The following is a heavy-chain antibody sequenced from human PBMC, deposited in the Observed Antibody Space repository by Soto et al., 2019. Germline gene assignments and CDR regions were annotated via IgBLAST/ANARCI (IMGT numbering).Heavy chain of an antibody. CDR2: MNPNSGNT. D-gene: IGHD2-2*01. V-gene: IGHV1-8*01. CDR1: GYTFTSYD. Sequence: ALVKVPCKASGYTFTSYDINWVRQATGQGLEWMGWMNPNSGNTGYAQKFQGRVTMTRNTSISTAYMELSSLRSEDTAVYYCARGPLHCSSTSCYYNWFDPWGQGTLVTVSS. J-gene: IGHJ5*02. CDR3: ARGPLHCSSTSCYYNWFDP.